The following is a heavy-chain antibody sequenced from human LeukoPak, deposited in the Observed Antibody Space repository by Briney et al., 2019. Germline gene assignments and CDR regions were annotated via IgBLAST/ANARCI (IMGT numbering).Heavy chain of an antibody. CDR1: GYTFTNYY. J-gene: IGHJ3*01. CDR3: ARGYCSGGGCSVLDAFDG. V-gene: IGHV1-46*01. D-gene: IGHD2-15*01. CDR2: INPSGGST. Sequence: ASVKVSCTTSGYTFTNYYIHWVRPAPGKGLEWMGKINPSGGSTNYPQKFQGRVTITRDTSTTTLYMELSTLRAEDTAIYYCARGYCSGGGCSVLDAFDGWGQGTMVTVSS.